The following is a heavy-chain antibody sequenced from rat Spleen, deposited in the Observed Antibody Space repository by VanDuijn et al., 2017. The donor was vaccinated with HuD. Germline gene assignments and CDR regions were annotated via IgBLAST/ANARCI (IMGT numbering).Heavy chain of an antibody. Sequence: EVQLVESGGGLVQPGRSLKLSCAASGFSFSDYDMAWVRQAPTKGLEWIASINTGCDRTYYRASVKGRFTLSRDDAKNIKYLQMDSLKSEDTATYYCTRHGGLRNWFAYWGQGTLVTVSS. CDR2: INTGCDRT. CDR3: TRHGGLRNWFAY. D-gene: IGHD1-11*01. CDR1: GFSFSDYD. J-gene: IGHJ3*01. V-gene: IGHV5S13*01.